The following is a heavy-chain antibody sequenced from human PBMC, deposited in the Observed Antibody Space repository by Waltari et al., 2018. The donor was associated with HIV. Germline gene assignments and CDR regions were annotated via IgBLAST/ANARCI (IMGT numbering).Heavy chain of an antibody. CDR1: GGSISSSRHY. CDR2: ISSSGSS. Sequence: QLQLQESGPGLVKPSETLSLTCIVPGGSISSSRHYWGWIRPPPGKGLEWLATISSSGSSFYNPSLKSRLTISVDTSKNRFSLRLSSVTAADTAVHYCARHLNHGHDYVWGSYRPFDYWGQGTLVTVSS. CDR3: ARHLNHGHDYVWGSYRPFDY. D-gene: IGHD3-16*02. J-gene: IGHJ4*02. V-gene: IGHV4-39*01.